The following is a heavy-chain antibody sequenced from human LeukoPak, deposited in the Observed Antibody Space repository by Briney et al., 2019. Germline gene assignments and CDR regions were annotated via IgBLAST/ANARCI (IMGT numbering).Heavy chain of an antibody. Sequence: PSETLSLTCTVSGGSISSSSYYWGWIRQPPGKGLEWIGSIYYSGSTYYNPSLKSRVTISVDTSKNQFSLKLSSVTAADTAVYYCARQGRDGDYGVYYYYMDVWGKGTTITISS. D-gene: IGHD4-17*01. V-gene: IGHV4-39*07. CDR3: ARQGRDGDYGVYYYYMDV. J-gene: IGHJ6*03. CDR1: GGSISSSSYY. CDR2: IYYSGST.